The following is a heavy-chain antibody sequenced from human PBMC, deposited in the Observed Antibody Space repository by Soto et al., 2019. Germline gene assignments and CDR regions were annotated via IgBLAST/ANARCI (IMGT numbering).Heavy chain of an antibody. Sequence: KPSETLSLTCTVSGGSISSGGYYWSWIRQHSGKGLEWIGYIYYSGSTYYNPSLKSRVTISVDTSKNQFSLKLSSVTAADTAVYYCARSRAYYYDSSGYPDAFDIWGQGTMVTVSS. CDR3: ARSRAYYYDSSGYPDAFDI. CDR1: GGSISSGGYY. CDR2: IYYSGST. V-gene: IGHV4-31*03. D-gene: IGHD3-22*01. J-gene: IGHJ3*02.